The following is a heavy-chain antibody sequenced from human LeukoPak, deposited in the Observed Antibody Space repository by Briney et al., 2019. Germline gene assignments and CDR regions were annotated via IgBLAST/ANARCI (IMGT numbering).Heavy chain of an antibody. CDR3: ASDYGGNSDAFDI. D-gene: IGHD4-23*01. Sequence: SETLSITCAVYGGSFSGYYWSWIRQPPGKGLEWIGEINHSGSTNYNPSLKSRVTISVDTSKNQFSLKLSSVTAADTAVYYCASDYGGNSDAFDIWGQGTMVTVSS. CDR1: GGSFSGYY. V-gene: IGHV4-34*01. J-gene: IGHJ3*02. CDR2: INHSGST.